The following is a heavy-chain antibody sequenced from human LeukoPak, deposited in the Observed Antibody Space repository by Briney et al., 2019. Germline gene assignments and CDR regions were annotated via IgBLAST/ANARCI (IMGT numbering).Heavy chain of an antibody. CDR1: GFTFSDYY. CDR2: ISSSGSTI. V-gene: IGHV3-11*01. D-gene: IGHD6-6*01. Sequence: GGSLRLSCAASGFTFSDYYMSWIRQAPGKGLEWVSYISSSGSTIYYADSVKGRFTISRDNAKNSLYLQMNSLRAEDTAVYYCARSKGSMAARGVYFDYWGQGTLVTVSS. J-gene: IGHJ4*02. CDR3: ARSKGSMAARGVYFDY.